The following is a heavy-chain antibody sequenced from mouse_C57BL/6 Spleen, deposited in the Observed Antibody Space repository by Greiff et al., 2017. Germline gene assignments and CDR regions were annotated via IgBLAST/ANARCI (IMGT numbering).Heavy chain of an antibody. V-gene: IGHV1-76*01. CDR1: GYTFTDYY. CDR3: ARGGDYAWFAY. Sequence: QVQLQQSVAELVRPGASVKLSCKASGYTFTDYYINWVKQRPGQGLEWIARIYPGSGNTYYNEKFKGKATLTAEKSSSTAYMQLSSLTSEDSAVYFCARGGDYAWFAYWGQGTLVTVSA. J-gene: IGHJ3*01. D-gene: IGHD2-4*01. CDR2: IYPGSGNT.